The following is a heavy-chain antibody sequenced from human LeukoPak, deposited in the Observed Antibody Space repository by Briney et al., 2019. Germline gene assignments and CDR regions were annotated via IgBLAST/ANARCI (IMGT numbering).Heavy chain of an antibody. V-gene: IGHV3-7*01. J-gene: IGHJ4*02. D-gene: IGHD3-3*01. CDR2: IKQDGSEK. CDR3: ASRTYYDFWSGYSPFDY. CDR1: GFTFSSYW. Sequence: GGSLRLSCAASGFTFSSYWMSWVRQAPGKGREWVSNIKQDGSEKYYVDSVEGRFTISRDNAKNSLYLQMNSLRAEDTAVYYCASRTYYDFWSGYSPFDYWGQGTLVTVSS.